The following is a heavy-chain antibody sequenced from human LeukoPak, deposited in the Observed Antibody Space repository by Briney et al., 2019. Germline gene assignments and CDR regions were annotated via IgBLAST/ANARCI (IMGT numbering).Heavy chain of an antibody. Sequence: GASVKVSCKASGGTFSSYAISWVRQAPGQGLEWMGRIIPILGIANYAQKFQGRVTITADKSTSTAYMELSSLRSEDTAVYYCSAIIVAGGTDAFDIWGQGTMVTVSS. CDR3: SAIIVAGGTDAFDI. V-gene: IGHV1-69*04. J-gene: IGHJ3*02. D-gene: IGHD6-13*01. CDR2: IIPILGIA. CDR1: GGTFSSYA.